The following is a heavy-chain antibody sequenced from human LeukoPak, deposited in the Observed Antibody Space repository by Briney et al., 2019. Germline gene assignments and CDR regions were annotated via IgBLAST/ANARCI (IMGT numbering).Heavy chain of an antibody. V-gene: IGHV3-23*01. CDR1: GFIFSKYA. CDR2: ISGSGGAT. D-gene: IGHD6-19*01. Sequence: GGSLRLSCAASGFIFSKYAMNWVRQAPEKGLEWVSAISGSGGATDYADSVKGRFTISRDNSNNTVFLEMNSLRAEDTAVYYCAKDGRAVAGTGLDYWGLGTLVTISS. J-gene: IGHJ4*02. CDR3: AKDGRAVAGTGLDY.